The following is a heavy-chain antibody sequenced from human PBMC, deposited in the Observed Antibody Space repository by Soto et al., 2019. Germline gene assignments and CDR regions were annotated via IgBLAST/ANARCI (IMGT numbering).Heavy chain of an antibody. CDR3: ARDKIAAPGPIGVNWFEP. Sequence: SETLSLTCTFSVGSVSSGSYYCSWIRQPPWKGLEWIGYIYYSGSTNYNPSLKSRVTISVDTSKNQFSLKLSSVTAADTAVYYCARDKIAAPGPIGVNWFEPWGQATLVIGS. CDR1: VGSVSSGSYY. D-gene: IGHD6-13*01. CDR2: IYYSGST. J-gene: IGHJ5*02. V-gene: IGHV4-61*01.